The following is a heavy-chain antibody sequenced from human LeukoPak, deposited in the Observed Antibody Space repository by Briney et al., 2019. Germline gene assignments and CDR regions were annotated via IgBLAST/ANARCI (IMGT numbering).Heavy chain of an antibody. D-gene: IGHD6-19*01. CDR3: ARDSGAVAFDY. V-gene: IGHV1-3*01. CDR2: IHVGNGNT. J-gene: IGHJ4*02. Sequence: ASVKVSCKASGYIFSNYAMHWVRQAPGQRLEWMGWIHVGNGNTKYSQRSQGTVTITRDTSASTAYMELSSLRSEDTAVYYCARDSGAVAFDYWGQGTLVTVSS. CDR1: GYIFSNYA.